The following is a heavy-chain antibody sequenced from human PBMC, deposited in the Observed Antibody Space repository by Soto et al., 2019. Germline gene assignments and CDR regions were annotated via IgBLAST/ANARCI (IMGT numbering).Heavy chain of an antibody. D-gene: IGHD1-1*01. CDR2: IFYSGTT. Sequence: PSETLSLTCTVSGDSISSADYYWSWIRQTPGKGLEWIGRIFYSGTTYYNPSLKSRLTISVDTSKNHFSLRLTSVTAADTAVYYCARDLWVEPGLYYCGLDVWGQGTTVTVSS. J-gene: IGHJ6*02. CDR1: GDSISSADYY. V-gene: IGHV4-30-4*01. CDR3: ARDLWVEPGLYYCGLDV.